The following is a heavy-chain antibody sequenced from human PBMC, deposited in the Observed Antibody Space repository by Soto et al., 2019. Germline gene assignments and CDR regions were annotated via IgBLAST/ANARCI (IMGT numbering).Heavy chain of an antibody. CDR3: ASPYGSGSYLYYFDY. J-gene: IGHJ4*02. CDR1: GGTFSSYA. V-gene: IGHV1-69*13. D-gene: IGHD3-10*01. Sequence: ASVKVSCKASGGTFSSYAISWVRQAPGQGLEWMGGIIPIFGTANYAQKFQGRVTITADESTSTAYMELSSLRSEDTAVYYCASPYGSGSYLYYFDYWGQGTLVTVSS. CDR2: IIPIFGTA.